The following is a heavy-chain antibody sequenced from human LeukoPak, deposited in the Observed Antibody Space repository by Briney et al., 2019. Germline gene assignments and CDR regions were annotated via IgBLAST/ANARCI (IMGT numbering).Heavy chain of an antibody. CDR3: ARFWVLWEDYYYYGMDV. J-gene: IGHJ6*02. CDR2: INPNSGGT. Sequence: GASVKVSCKASGYTSTGYYMHWVRQAPGQGLEWMGWINPNSGGTNYAQKFQGRVTMTRDTSISTAYMELSRLRSDDTAVYYCARFWVLWEDYYYYGMDVWGQGTTVTVSS. CDR1: GYTSTGYY. D-gene: IGHD3-16*01. V-gene: IGHV1-2*02.